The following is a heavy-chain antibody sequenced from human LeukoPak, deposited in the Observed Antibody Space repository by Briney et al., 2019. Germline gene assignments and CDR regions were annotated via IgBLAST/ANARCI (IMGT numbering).Heavy chain of an antibody. CDR3: ARAETTFGGVIAFDY. V-gene: IGHV3-30*04. J-gene: IGHJ4*02. D-gene: IGHD3-16*02. CDR1: GFTFSKYA. CDR2: SSYDGTIE. Sequence: GGSLRLSCAASGFTFSKYAMDWVRQAPGKGLEWVAVSSYDGTIEYYADSVKGRFTISRDNAKNSLYLQMNSLRAEDTAVYYCARAETTFGGVIAFDYWGQGTLVTVSS.